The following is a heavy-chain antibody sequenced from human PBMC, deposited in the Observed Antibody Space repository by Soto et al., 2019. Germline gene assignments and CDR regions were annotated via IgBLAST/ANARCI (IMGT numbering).Heavy chain of an antibody. V-gene: IGHV4-31*03. J-gene: IGHJ4*02. Sequence: QVQLQESGPGLVKPSQTLSLICTVSGGSISSGDYYWSWIRQHPGKGLEWIGYTYYSGSTYYNPSLKSRVTISVDTSKNQFSLKLSSVTAADTAVYYCARVHDPIVNYYFDYWGQGTRVTVSS. CDR1: GGSISSGDYY. D-gene: IGHD1-20*01. CDR2: TYYSGST. CDR3: ARVHDPIVNYYFDY.